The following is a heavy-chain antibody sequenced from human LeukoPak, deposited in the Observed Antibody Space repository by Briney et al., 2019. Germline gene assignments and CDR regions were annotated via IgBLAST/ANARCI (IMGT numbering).Heavy chain of an antibody. CDR3: AAGLRGSIAAAGGGAFDI. Sequence: GGSLRLSCAVSGFTFSSYAMSWVRQAPGKGLEWVSAISGSGGSTYYADSVKGRFTISRDNSKNTLYLQMNSLRAEDTAVYYCAAGLRGSIAAAGGGAFDIWGQGTMVTVSS. V-gene: IGHV3-23*01. D-gene: IGHD6-13*01. CDR2: ISGSGGST. J-gene: IGHJ3*02. CDR1: GFTFSSYA.